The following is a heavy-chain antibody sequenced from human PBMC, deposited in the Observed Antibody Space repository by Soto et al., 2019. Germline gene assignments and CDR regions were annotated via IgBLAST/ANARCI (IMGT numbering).Heavy chain of an antibody. D-gene: IGHD2-15*01. Sequence: PGGSLRLSCAASGFTFSSYAMHWVRQAPGKGLEWVAVISYDGSNKYYADSVKGRFTISRDNSKNTLYLQMNSLRAEDTAVYYCARGSRYCSGGSFPNGDWFDPWGQGTLVTVSS. CDR1: GFTFSSYA. CDR2: ISYDGSNK. CDR3: ARGSRYCSGGSFPNGDWFDP. J-gene: IGHJ5*02. V-gene: IGHV3-30-3*01.